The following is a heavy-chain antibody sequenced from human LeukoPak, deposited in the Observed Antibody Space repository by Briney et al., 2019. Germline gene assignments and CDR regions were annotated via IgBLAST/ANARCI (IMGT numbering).Heavy chain of an antibody. CDR2: IYYRGST. J-gene: IGHJ1*01. CDR1: GGSISSDC. CDR3: ARYLWAIAVAEEVWFQQ. Sequence: AETLSLTCTASGGSISSDCWGWIRQPPGKGLEWIGSIYYRGSTYYNPSLKTRVTRSVDTSKNQFSLLLSSVTAADTAVYYCARYLWAIAVAEEVWFQQWGQGTLVTVSS. D-gene: IGHD6-13*01. V-gene: IGHV4-39*07.